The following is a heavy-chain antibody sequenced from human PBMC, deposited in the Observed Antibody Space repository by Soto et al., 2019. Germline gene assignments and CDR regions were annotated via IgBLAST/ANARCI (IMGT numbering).Heavy chain of an antibody. CDR3: ARDECGIVGATSHHYYGMGV. V-gene: IGHV1-2*04. J-gene: IGHJ6*02. CDR2: INPNSGGT. CDR1: GYTFTGYY. Sequence: ASVKVSCKASGYTFTGYYMHWVRQAPGQGLEWMGWINPNSGGTNYAQKFQGWVTMTRDTSISTAYMELSRLRSDDTAVYYCARDECGIVGATSHHYYGMGVWGQGTTVTVSS. D-gene: IGHD1-26*01.